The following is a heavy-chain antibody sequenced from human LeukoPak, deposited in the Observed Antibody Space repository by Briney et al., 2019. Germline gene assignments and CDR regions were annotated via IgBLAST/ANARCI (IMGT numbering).Heavy chain of an antibody. CDR1: GFTFSTYD. V-gene: IGHV3-13*04. D-gene: IGHD4-11*01. CDR3: ARDRAYGNYGYFQH. J-gene: IGHJ1*01. CDR2: ISTVGDT. Sequence: GGSLRLSCAASGFTFSTYDMHWVRQVPGKGLEWVSGISTVGDTYYAGSVKGRFTISRDNPKNTLYLQMNSLRAQDTGVYYCARDRAYGNYGYFQHWGQGTLVTVSS.